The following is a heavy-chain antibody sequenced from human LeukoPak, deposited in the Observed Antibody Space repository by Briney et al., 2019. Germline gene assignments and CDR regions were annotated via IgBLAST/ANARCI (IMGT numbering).Heavy chain of an antibody. Sequence: ASVKVSCKASGGTFSSYAISWVRQAPGQGLEWMGRIIPILGIANYAQKFRGRVTITADKSTSTAYMELSSLRSEGTAVYYCARRNYDILTGYYFLDYWGQGTLVTVSS. CDR2: IIPILGIA. V-gene: IGHV1-69*04. D-gene: IGHD3-9*01. J-gene: IGHJ4*02. CDR3: ARRNYDILTGYYFLDY. CDR1: GGTFSSYA.